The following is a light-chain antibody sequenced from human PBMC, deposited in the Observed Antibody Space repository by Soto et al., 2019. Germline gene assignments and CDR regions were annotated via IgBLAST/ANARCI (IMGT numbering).Light chain of an antibody. V-gene: IGKV1-5*01. CDR2: EAS. CDR3: QQYNSYSWT. CDR1: HSVSSG. J-gene: IGKJ1*01. Sequence: EIPMTHSPSTLYAYVGDRVTIXCRASHSVSSGFAWYQQKPGKAPKHLIDEASSLERGGPSRFSGSGSVTEFTRTISSRQPDDFATYYGQQYNSYSWTFGQGTKVDIK.